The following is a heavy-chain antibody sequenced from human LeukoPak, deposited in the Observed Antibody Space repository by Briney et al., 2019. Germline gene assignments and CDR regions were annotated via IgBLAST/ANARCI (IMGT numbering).Heavy chain of an antibody. CDR1: GFTFSTSW. CDR2: IRRDGTFT. J-gene: IGHJ5*02. D-gene: IGHD6-19*01. V-gene: IGHV3-74*01. CDR3: VAVPENWFDP. Sequence: GGSLRLSRAASGFTFSTSWMHWVRQVPGKGLEWVSRIRRDGTFTNYADSVKGRFTISRDNAKNTLYLQMNSLRAEDTAVYYCVAVPENWFDPWGQGTLVTVSS.